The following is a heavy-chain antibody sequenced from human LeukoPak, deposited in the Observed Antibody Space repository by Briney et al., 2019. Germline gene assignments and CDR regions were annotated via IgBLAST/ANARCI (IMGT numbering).Heavy chain of an antibody. J-gene: IGHJ4*02. Sequence: GSLRLSCAASGFTFSSYSMNWVRQAPGKGLEWVSYISSSSSTIYYADSVKGRFTISRDNAKNSLYLQMNSLRAEDTAVYYCARDLGYCTNGACHTRFDYWGQGTLVTVSS. D-gene: IGHD2-8*01. CDR3: ARDLGYCTNGACHTRFDY. CDR1: GFTFSSYS. V-gene: IGHV3-48*01. CDR2: ISSSSSTI.